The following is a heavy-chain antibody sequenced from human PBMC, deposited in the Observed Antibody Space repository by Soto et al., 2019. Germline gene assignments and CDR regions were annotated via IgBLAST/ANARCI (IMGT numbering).Heavy chain of an antibody. Sequence: QVQLQESCPGLVRPSGTLSLTCAVSGDSIIGTGWWSWVRQPPGKGLDWIGEVYHSGATNYNPSLKSRVTISVDTSRNQFSLNLGSVTAADTAVYYCGRNGYYSLDVWGQGTTVTVSS. V-gene: IGHV4-4*02. CDR3: GRNGYYSLDV. CDR1: GDSIIGTGW. CDR2: VYHSGAT. D-gene: IGHD3-22*01. J-gene: IGHJ6*02.